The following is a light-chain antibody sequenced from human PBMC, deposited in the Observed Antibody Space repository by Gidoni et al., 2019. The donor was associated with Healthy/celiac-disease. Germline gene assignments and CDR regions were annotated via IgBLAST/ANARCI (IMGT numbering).Light chain of an antibody. CDR3: SSYTSSNTVI. J-gene: IGLJ2*01. CDR1: SSDVGGYNY. CDR2: EVS. V-gene: IGLV2-14*01. Sequence: QSALNPPASMSGSPEQSITISCTGTSSDVGGYNYVSWYQQHPGKAPKLMIFEVSNRPSGVSNRFSGSKSGNTASLTISGLQAEDEADDYCSSYTSSNTVIFGGGTTLTVL.